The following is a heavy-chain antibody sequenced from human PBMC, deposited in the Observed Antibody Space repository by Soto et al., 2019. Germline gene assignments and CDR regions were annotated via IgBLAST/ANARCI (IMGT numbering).Heavy chain of an antibody. J-gene: IGHJ6*02. CDR1: GYTFTSYY. CDR2: INPSGGST. D-gene: IGHD6-19*01. CDR3: ARMYSSGWYGGYYYYGMDV. V-gene: IGHV1-46*01. Sequence: QVQLVQSGAEVKKPGASVKVSCKASGYTFTSYYMHWVRQAPGQGLEWMGIINPSGGSTSYAQKFQGRVTVTRDTSTSTVYMELSSLRSEDTAVYYCARMYSSGWYGGYYYYGMDVWGQGTTVTVSS.